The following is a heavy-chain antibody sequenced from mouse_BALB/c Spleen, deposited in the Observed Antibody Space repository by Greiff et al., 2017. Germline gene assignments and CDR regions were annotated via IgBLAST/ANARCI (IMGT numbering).Heavy chain of an antibody. Sequence: QVQLQQSGPGLVAPSQSLSITCTVSGFSLTSYGVHWVRQPPGKGLEWLGVIWAGGSTNYNSALMSRLSISKDNSKSQVFLKMNSLQTDDTAMYYCARDQKFITTVVATKDYAMDYWGQGTSVTVSS. CDR2: IWAGGST. CDR1: GFSLTSYG. J-gene: IGHJ4*01. D-gene: IGHD1-1*01. V-gene: IGHV2-9*02. CDR3: ARDQKFITTVVATKDYAMDY.